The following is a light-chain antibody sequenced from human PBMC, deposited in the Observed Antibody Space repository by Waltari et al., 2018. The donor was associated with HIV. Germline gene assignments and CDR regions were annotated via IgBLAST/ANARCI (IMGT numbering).Light chain of an antibody. V-gene: IGLV2-23*02. CDR1: STHVGVYHY. J-gene: IGLJ3*02. CDR2: DVT. CDR3: CSFAGTNTWV. Sequence: QSALTQPASVSGSPGQSITSPCAGGSTHVGVYHYVSWYQQYPGKVPTVVIYDVTERPSGVSNRFSGSKSGNTASLTISGLQAEDEADYYCCSFAGTNTWVFGGGTRLTV.